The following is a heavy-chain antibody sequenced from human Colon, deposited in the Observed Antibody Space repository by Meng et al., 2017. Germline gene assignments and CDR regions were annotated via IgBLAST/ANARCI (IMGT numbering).Heavy chain of an antibody. CDR2: INHTGNT. D-gene: IGHD6-19*01. V-gene: IGHV4-34*01. J-gene: IGHJ4*02. CDR1: GGSFSGYS. CDR3: ARSVRLGVAGKSGAY. Sequence: QLQLEQWGAGLVKPSETLSLTCAVYGGSFSGYSWSWIRQPPGKALEWIGEINHTGNTSYNPSLKSRLTITVDTSKNQFSLNLSSVTAADTALYYCARSVRLGVAGKSGAYWGQGTLVTVSS.